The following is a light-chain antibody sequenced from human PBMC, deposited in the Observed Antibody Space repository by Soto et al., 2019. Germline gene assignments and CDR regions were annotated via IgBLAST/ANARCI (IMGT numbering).Light chain of an antibody. CDR2: LEGSGSY. J-gene: IGLJ3*02. CDR3: ETWDRSTWV. CDR1: SGHSCYF. Sequence: QLVLTQSSSASASLGSSVKLTCTRSSGHSCYFIEWQQQQPGKAPHYLMKLEGSGSYNKGSGVPDRFSGSSSGADRYLTIAALQSYDEYYDSCETWDRSTWVFSGGTKVTVL. V-gene: IGLV4-60*03.